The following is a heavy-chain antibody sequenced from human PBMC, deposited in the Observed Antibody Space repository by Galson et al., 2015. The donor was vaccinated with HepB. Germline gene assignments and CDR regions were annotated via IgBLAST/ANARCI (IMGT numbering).Heavy chain of an antibody. J-gene: IGHJ4*02. D-gene: IGHD3-16*01. Sequence: SLRLSCATSGFSFRSYTMNWVRQAPGRGLEWVASISGSSSYIYYADSIKGRFTVSRDNAKNSLFLQMNSLRAEDTAVYYCARDRESSIHWEVMKYYFDYWGQGTLVTVSS. CDR2: ISGSSSYI. CDR1: GFSFRSYT. V-gene: IGHV3-21*01. CDR3: ARDRESSIHWEVMKYYFDY.